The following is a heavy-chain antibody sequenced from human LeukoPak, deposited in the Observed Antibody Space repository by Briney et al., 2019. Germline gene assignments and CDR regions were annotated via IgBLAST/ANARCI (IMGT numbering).Heavy chain of an antibody. CDR1: GFTFSSYW. Sequence: GGSLRLSCAASGFTFSSYWMHWVRQAPGKGLVWVSRINSDGSSTSYADSVEGRFTISRDNAKNTLYLQMNSLRAEDTAVYYCARARIVALNWFDPWGQGTLVTVSS. V-gene: IGHV3-74*01. CDR2: INSDGSST. CDR3: ARARIVALNWFDP. D-gene: IGHD5-12*01. J-gene: IGHJ5*02.